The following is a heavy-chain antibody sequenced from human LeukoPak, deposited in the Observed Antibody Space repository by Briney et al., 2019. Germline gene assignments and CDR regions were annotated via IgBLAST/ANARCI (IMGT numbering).Heavy chain of an antibody. CDR3: ARASSAEQLVTA. D-gene: IGHD6-6*01. CDR1: GGTSSSYA. V-gene: IGHV1-69*04. Sequence: SVKVSCKASGGTSSSYAISWVRQAPGQGLEWMGRIIPIFGMANYAQKFQGRVTITADKSTSTAYMELSSLRSEDTAVYYCARASSAEQLVTAWGQGTLVTVSS. CDR2: IIPIFGMA. J-gene: IGHJ5*02.